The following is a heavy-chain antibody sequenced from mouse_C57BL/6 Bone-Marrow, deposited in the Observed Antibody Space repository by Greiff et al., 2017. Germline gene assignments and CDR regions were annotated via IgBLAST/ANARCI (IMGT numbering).Heavy chain of an antibody. CDR3: ARVSMDY. J-gene: IGHJ4*01. Sequence: QVQLKESGAELVKPGASVKLSCKASGYTFTSYWMHWVKQRPGQGLEWIGMIHPNSGSTNYNEKFKSKATLTVDKSSSTAYMQLSSLTSEDSAVYYCARVSMDYWGQGTSVTVSS. CDR1: GYTFTSYW. CDR2: IHPNSGST. V-gene: IGHV1-64*01.